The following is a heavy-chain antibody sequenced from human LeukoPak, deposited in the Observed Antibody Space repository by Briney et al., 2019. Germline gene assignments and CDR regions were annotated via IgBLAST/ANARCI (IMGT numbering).Heavy chain of an antibody. J-gene: IGHJ4*02. CDR2: IYPGDSDT. D-gene: IGHD2-2*03. CDR3: ARHGFGYCSSTSCSDIDY. CDR1: RYSFTGYW. Sequence: GESLKITCKGSRYSFTGYWIGWVRQMPGKGLEWMGIIYPGDSDTRYSPSFQGQVTISADKSISTAYLQWSSLKASDTAMYYCARHGFGYCSSTSCSDIDYWGQGTLVTVSS. V-gene: IGHV5-51*01.